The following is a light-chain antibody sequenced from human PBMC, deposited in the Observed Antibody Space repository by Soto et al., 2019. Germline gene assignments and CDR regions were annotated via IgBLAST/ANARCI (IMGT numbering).Light chain of an antibody. Sequence: QSALTQPPSASGSPGQSVTISCTGTSSDVGGYNYVSWYQQHPGKAPRLIIYEVTQRPSGVPDRFSGSKSGNTASLTVSGLQAADEADYYCSSYSGSNYPVVFGGGTKLTVL. CDR2: EVT. CDR3: SSYSGSNYPVV. CDR1: SSDVGGYNY. V-gene: IGLV2-8*01. J-gene: IGLJ2*01.